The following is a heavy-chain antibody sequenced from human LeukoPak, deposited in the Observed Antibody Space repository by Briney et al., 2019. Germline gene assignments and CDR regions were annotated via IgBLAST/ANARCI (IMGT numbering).Heavy chain of an antibody. J-gene: IGHJ6*02. CDR3: ARRPYSDTSGRLSDV. Sequence: GGSLRLSCAASGFTFSDYYMSWIRQAPGKGLEWVSYISSSGSTIYYADSVKGRFTISRDNSKNTLYLQMNSLRAEDTAVYFCARRPYSDTSGRLSDVWGQGTTVTVSS. D-gene: IGHD3-22*01. CDR1: GFTFSDYY. V-gene: IGHV3-11*04. CDR2: ISSSGSTI.